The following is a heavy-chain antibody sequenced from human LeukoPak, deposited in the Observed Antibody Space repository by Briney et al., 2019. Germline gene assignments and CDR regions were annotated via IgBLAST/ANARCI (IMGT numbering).Heavy chain of an antibody. CDR3: AKSRHPYNWNDGAFFDY. CDR1: GFTFSSYG. Sequence: GGSLRLSCAGSGFTFSSYGMHWVRQAPGKGLEWVAVISYDGSNKYYADSVKGRFTISRDNSKNTLYLQMHSLRPEGTAVYYCAKSRHPYNWNDGAFFDYWGQGTLVTVSS. CDR2: ISYDGSNK. J-gene: IGHJ4*02. D-gene: IGHD1-20*01. V-gene: IGHV3-30*18.